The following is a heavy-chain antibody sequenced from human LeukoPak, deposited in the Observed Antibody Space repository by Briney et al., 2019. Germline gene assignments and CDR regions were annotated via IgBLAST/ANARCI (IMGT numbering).Heavy chain of an antibody. CDR1: GFPFSSYV. V-gene: IGHV3-23*01. CDR2: ISGGGDST. CDR3: AKGSGSYSGGFDY. Sequence: GGSLRLSCAASGFPFSSYVMNWVRQAPGKGLEWVSTISGGGDSTYYADSVRGRFTISRDNSKTTLYLQMNSLRAEDTAVYYCAKGSGSYSGGFDYWGQGTLVTVSS. J-gene: IGHJ4*02. D-gene: IGHD1-26*01.